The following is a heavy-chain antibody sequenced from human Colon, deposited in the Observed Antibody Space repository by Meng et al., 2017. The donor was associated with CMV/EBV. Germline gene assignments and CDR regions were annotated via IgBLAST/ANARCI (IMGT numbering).Heavy chain of an antibody. CDR1: GFTFSSYS. J-gene: IGHJ6*02. V-gene: IGHV3-21*01. CDR2: ISSSSSYI. Sequence: GGSLRLSCAASGFTFSSYSMNWVRQAPGKGLEWVSSISSSSSYICYADSVKGRFTISRDNAKNSLYLQMNSLRAEDTAVYYCARVLLPTVLRFLEHRKIYGMDVWGQGTTVTVSS. D-gene: IGHD3-3*01. CDR3: ARVLLPTVLRFLEHRKIYGMDV.